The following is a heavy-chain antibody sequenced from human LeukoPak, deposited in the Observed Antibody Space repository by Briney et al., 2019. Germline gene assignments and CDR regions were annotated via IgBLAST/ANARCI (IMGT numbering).Heavy chain of an antibody. V-gene: IGHV3-74*01. CDR2: INSDGSST. Sequence: GGSLRLSCAASGFTFSSYWMHWVRQAPGKGLVWVSRINSDGSSTSYADSVKGRFTISRDNAKNTLYLQMNSLRAEDTAVYYCAREQHSSGYPNFDYWGQGTLVTVSS. CDR3: AREQHSSGYPNFDY. J-gene: IGHJ4*02. D-gene: IGHD3-22*01. CDR1: GFTFSSYW.